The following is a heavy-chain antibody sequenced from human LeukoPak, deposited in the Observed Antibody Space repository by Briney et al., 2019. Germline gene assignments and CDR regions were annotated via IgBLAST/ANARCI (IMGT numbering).Heavy chain of an antibody. D-gene: IGHD3-16*01. CDR2: IYTSGST. V-gene: IGHV4-4*07. CDR3: ARSRRRGGAFDY. CDR1: GGSINNYY. J-gene: IGHJ4*02. Sequence: SETLSLTCIVSGGSINNYYWNWIRQPAGQGLEWIGRIYTSGSTNYNPSLKSRVTMSVDTSKNQFSLKLRSVTAADTAVYYCARSRRRGGAFDYWGQGTLVTVSS.